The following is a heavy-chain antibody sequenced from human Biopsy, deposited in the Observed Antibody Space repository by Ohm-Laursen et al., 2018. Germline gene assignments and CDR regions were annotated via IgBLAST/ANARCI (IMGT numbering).Heavy chain of an antibody. CDR2: IYYSGNT. CDR1: GGSISDSTYH. D-gene: IGHD3-3*01. CDR3: ARQVDFWSGYVDY. Sequence: SETLSLTCTVSGGSISDSTYHWGWIRQSPGKGLEWIGNIYYSGNTDYSPSLKSRVTISVDTSNNHFSLKLRSVTAADTAVCYCARQVDFWSGYVDYWGQGTLVAVSS. V-gene: IGHV4-39*01. J-gene: IGHJ4*02.